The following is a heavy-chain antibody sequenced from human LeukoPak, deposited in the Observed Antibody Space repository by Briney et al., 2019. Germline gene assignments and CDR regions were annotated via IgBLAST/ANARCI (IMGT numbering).Heavy chain of an antibody. CDR2: IKQDGSEK. CDR1: GFTFSSYW. J-gene: IGHJ6*03. V-gene: IGHV3-7*01. CDR3: ARARSSSSWPRLYYYYYYMDV. D-gene: IGHD6-13*01. Sequence: GGSLRLSCAASGFTFSSYWMSWVRQAPGKGLEWVANIKQDGSEKYYVDSVKDRFTISRDNAKNSLYLQMNSLRAEDTAVYYCARARSSSSWPRLYYYYYYMDVWGKGTTVTVSS.